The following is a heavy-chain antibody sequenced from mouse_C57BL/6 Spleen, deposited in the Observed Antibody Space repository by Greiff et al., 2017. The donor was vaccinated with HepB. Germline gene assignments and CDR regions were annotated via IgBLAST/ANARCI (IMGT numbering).Heavy chain of an antibody. Sequence: QVQLQQPGAELVRPGSSVKLSCKASGYTFTSYWMDWVKQRPGQGLEWIGNIYPSDSETHYNQKFKDKATLTVDKSSSTAYMQLSSLTSEDSAVYYCARGGELGLADWGQGTLVTVSA. CDR3: ARGGELGLAD. CDR1: GYTFTSYW. V-gene: IGHV1-61*01. D-gene: IGHD4-1*01. J-gene: IGHJ3*01. CDR2: IYPSDSET.